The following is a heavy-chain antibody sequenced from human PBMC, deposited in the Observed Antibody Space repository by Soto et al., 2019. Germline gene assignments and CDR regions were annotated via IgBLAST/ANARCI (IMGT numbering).Heavy chain of an antibody. V-gene: IGHV3-33*01. D-gene: IGHD6-6*01. CDR2: IWHAGKEK. J-gene: IGHJ5*02. Sequence: QVQLVESGGGVVQPGRSLRLSCAASGFTFSDYGMHWVRQTPGKGLEWVALIWHAGKEKYYADSAKGRLTVSRDNSKNTLYLQMNSLRAEDTALYYCARDFGKYGKYRFDPWGQGTLVAVSS. CDR3: ARDFGKYGKYRFDP. CDR1: GFTFSDYG.